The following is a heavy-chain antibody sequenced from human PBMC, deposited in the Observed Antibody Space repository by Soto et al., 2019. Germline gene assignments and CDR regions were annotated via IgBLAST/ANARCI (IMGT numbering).Heavy chain of an antibody. D-gene: IGHD3-10*01. V-gene: IGHV4-59*08. Sequence: QVQVQQSGPGLVKPSETLSLTCTVSSGPSKSHNWGWIRQPQGRGLEWIGYVYDTWSTSYNPSLRRRVTVSADTYTNHIPQTLRFVTAADTAVYYGVRQGIGFLHGLVDVWGQGTTVIVSS. CDR2: VYDTWST. CDR3: VRQGIGFLHGLVDV. J-gene: IGHJ6*01. CDR1: SGPSKSHN.